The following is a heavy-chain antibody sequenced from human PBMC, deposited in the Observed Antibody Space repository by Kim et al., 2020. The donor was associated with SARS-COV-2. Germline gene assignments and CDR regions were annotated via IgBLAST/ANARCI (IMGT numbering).Heavy chain of an antibody. CDR3: AKDRWEQRDFDY. Sequence: YADSVKGRFTISRDNSKKTLYLRMDSLRAEDTAVYYCAKDRWEQRDFDYWGQGTLVTVSS. V-gene: IGHV3-23*01. D-gene: IGHD1-26*01. J-gene: IGHJ4*02.